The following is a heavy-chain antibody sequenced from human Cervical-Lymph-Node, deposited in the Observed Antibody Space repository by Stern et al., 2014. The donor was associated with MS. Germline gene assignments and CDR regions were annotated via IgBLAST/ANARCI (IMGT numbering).Heavy chain of an antibody. D-gene: IGHD3-10*01. J-gene: IGHJ6*02. CDR3: ARHFGSGIPYYHFYGLDV. CDR1: GFSLSTSGVG. CDR2: IYWDDDK. V-gene: IGHV2-5*02. Sequence: SGPTLVKPTQTLTLTCTFSGFSLSTSGVGVGWIRQPPGKALEWLTLIYWDDDKRYSPSLKNRLTIAKDTSKNQVFLTLTNMDPVDTATYYCARHFGSGIPYYHFYGLDVWGQGTTVTVSS.